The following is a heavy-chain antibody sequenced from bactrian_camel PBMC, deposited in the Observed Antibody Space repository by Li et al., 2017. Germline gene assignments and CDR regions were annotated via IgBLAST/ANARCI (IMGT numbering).Heavy chain of an antibody. CDR3: TTGGLVFWQQYHY. J-gene: IGHJ4*01. V-gene: IGHV3S54*01. CDR1: EYEYSATC. Sequence: HVQLVESGGGSVQAGESLKLSCIYEYEYSATCMGWFRQVPGRQREGVAGIHAASGNTYYTDSVKGRFTISRDSAKNTVYLQMHSLKSDDTALYWCTTGGLVFWQQYHYWGQGTQVTVS. CDR2: IHAASGNT. D-gene: IGHD1*01.